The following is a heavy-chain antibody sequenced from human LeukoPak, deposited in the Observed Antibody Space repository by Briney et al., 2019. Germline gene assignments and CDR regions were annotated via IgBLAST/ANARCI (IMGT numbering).Heavy chain of an antibody. CDR2: ISGSSGST. CDR3: AKDLDYYGSGSAFDY. V-gene: IGHV3-23*01. CDR1: GFTFSSYA. Sequence: GGSLRLSCAASGFTFSSYAMSWVRQAPGKGLEWVSAISGSSGSTYYADSVKGRFTISRDNSKNTLYLQMNSLRAEDTAVYYCAKDLDYYGSGSAFDYWGQGALVTVSS. J-gene: IGHJ4*02. D-gene: IGHD3-10*01.